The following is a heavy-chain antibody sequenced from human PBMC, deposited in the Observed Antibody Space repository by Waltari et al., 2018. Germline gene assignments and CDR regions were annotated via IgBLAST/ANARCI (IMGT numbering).Heavy chain of an antibody. CDR3: ARDGNSGWLFDY. Sequence: QVQLVQSGAEVKKPGSSVKVSCKASGGPFSSYAISWVRQAPGQGLEWMGGIIPIFGTANYAQKFHGRVTITADESTSTAYMELSSLRSEDTAVYYCARDGNSGWLFDYWGQGTLVTVSS. J-gene: IGHJ4*02. CDR1: GGPFSSYA. CDR2: IIPIFGTA. V-gene: IGHV1-69*12. D-gene: IGHD6-19*01.